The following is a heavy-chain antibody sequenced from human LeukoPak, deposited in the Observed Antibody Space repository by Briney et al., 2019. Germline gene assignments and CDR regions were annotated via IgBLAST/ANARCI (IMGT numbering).Heavy chain of an antibody. Sequence: GGSXRLSCAASGFTFSSYAMSWVRQAPGKGLEWVSAISGSGGSTYYADSVKGRFTISRDNPKTTLYLQMNSLRPEDTAVYYCAKDVPAAYFDYWGQGTLVTVPS. V-gene: IGHV3-23*01. J-gene: IGHJ4*02. CDR3: AKDVPAAYFDY. D-gene: IGHD2-2*01. CDR2: ISGSGGST. CDR1: GFTFSSYA.